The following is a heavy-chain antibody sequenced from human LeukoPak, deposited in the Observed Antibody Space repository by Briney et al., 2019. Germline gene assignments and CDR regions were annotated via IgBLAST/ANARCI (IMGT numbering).Heavy chain of an antibody. D-gene: IGHD3-3*02. CDR3: ARISPPMDV. CDR1: GGSFSGYY. CDR2: INHSGST. V-gene: IGHV4-34*01. Sequence: SETLSLTCAVYGGSFSGYYWSWIRQPPGKGLEWIGEINHSGSTNYNPSLKSRVTISLDTSKNQFALKLSSVTAADTAVYYCARISPPMDVWGKGTTVTVSS. J-gene: IGHJ6*03.